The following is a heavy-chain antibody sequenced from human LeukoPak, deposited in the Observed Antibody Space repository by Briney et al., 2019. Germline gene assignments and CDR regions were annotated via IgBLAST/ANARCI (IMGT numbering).Heavy chain of an antibody. Sequence: GESLKISCKGSGYTFSSYWIAWVRQMPGKGLEWMGSIYPGDSDTRYSPSFQGQVTISADKSISTAYLQWSSLKASDTAMYYCARHYRSYSSSSPDYWGQGTLVTVSS. CDR2: IYPGDSDT. D-gene: IGHD6-13*01. J-gene: IGHJ4*02. V-gene: IGHV5-51*01. CDR3: ARHYRSYSSSSPDY. CDR1: GYTFSSYW.